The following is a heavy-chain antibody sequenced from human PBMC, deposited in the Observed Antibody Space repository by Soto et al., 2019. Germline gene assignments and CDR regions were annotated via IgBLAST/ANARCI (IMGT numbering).Heavy chain of an antibody. CDR3: ARSRYTSGWWTPPFDY. CDR2: IYYSGST. J-gene: IGHJ4*02. Sequence: QVQLQESGPGLVKPSESLSLTCAVSGGSISSYYWSWIRQPPGKGLEWIGYIYYSGSTNYNPALKSRFTISVDTSKNQFSLKLTSVTAADTAVYYCARSRYTSGWWTPPFDYWGQGTLVTVSS. V-gene: IGHV4-59*01. CDR1: GGSISSYY. D-gene: IGHD6-19*01.